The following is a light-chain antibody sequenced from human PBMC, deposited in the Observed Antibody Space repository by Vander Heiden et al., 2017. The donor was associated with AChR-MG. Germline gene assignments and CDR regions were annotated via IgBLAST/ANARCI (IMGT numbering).Light chain of an antibody. CDR2: GAS. CDR1: ESVTSD. J-gene: IGKJ4*01. CDR3: QQYKRWPRT. V-gene: IGKV3-15*01. Sequence: ETLMPQSPVTLSVSPGETATLSCRASESVTSDLAWYQQKGGQAPRLLIYGASRRATGIPPRFSGSGSETEFTLTISSVQSEDFAVYHCQQYKRWPRTFGGGTKVDIK.